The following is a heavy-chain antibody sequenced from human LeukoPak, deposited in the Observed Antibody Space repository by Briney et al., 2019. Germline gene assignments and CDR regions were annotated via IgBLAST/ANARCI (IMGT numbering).Heavy chain of an antibody. V-gene: IGHV3-21*01. Sequence: GGSLRLSCAASGFTFSSYSMNWVRQAPGKGLEWVSSISSSSSYIYYADSVKGRFTISRDNAKNSLYLQMNSLRAEDTAVYYCARHYDSSGYYYDIHNYFDYWGQGTRVTVSS. CDR3: ARHYDSSGYYYDIHNYFDY. CDR2: ISSSSSYI. D-gene: IGHD3-22*01. CDR1: GFTFSSYS. J-gene: IGHJ4*02.